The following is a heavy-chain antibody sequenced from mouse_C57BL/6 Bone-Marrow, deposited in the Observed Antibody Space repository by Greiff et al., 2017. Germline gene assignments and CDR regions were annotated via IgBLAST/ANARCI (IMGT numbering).Heavy chain of an antibody. CDR3: ARCEYHYDLAWFAY. Sequence: VKLQESGPELARPGASVKISCKAPGSTFTSHWMQWVRQRPGQGLVWIGASFPGSGSTYYNGKFHCKATLTVDTSASTAYMPLSILTSEDSAVYFCARCEYHYDLAWFAYWGQGTLVTVSA. CDR1: GSTFTSHW. J-gene: IGHJ3*01. V-gene: IGHV1-56*01. D-gene: IGHD2-4*01. CDR2: SFPGSGST.